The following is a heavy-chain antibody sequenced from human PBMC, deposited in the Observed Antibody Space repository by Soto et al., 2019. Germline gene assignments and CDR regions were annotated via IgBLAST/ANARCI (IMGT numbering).Heavy chain of an antibody. V-gene: IGHV4-59*08. D-gene: IGHD3-10*01. CDR3: ARLWFGESPGWFDP. CDR1: GGSISSYY. Sequence: QVQLQESGPGLVKPSETLSLTCTVSGGSISSYYWSWIRQPPGKGLEWIGYIYYSGSTNYNPSLKSRVTISVDTSKTQFSLKLSSVTAADTAVYYCARLWFGESPGWFDPWGQGTLVTVSS. CDR2: IYYSGST. J-gene: IGHJ5*02.